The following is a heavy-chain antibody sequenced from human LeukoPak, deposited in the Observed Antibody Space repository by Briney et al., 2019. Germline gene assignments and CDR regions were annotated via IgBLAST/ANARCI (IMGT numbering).Heavy chain of an antibody. J-gene: IGHJ5*02. CDR1: GYTFTSYY. V-gene: IGHV1-46*01. Sequence: ASVKVSCKASGYTFTSYYMHWVRQAPGQGLEWMGIINPSGGSTSYAQKFQGRVTMTRDTSTSTVYMELSSLRSEDTAVYYCARNDYGDYGGFDPWGQGTLVTVSP. CDR2: INPSGGST. D-gene: IGHD4-17*01. CDR3: ARNDYGDYGGFDP.